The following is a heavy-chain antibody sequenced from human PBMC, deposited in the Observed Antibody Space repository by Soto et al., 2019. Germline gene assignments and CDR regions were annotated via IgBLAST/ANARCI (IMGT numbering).Heavy chain of an antibody. CDR3: ARDKDWAFDY. D-gene: IGHD3-9*01. J-gene: IGHJ4*02. CDR2: IFVSSSPI. V-gene: IGHV3-48*04. CDR1: GFPVNNNF. Sequence: GGSLRLSCAAFGFPVNNNFLSWVRQAPGKGPEWVSYIFVSSSPIYYADSVKGRFTVSRDNAKNSLFLLMNSLRAEDTAVYYCARDKDWAFDYWGQGTLVTVSS.